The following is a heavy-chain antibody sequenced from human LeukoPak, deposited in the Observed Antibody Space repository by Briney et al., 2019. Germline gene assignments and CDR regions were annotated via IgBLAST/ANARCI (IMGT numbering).Heavy chain of an antibody. CDR2: INYSGST. CDR3: ARRSNSWYNPNWFDP. V-gene: IGHV4-59*08. J-gene: IGHJ5*02. D-gene: IGHD6-13*01. CDR1: GGSISSYY. Sequence: PSETLSLTCTVYGGSISSYYWSWIRQPPGKGLEWIGYINYSGSTNDNPSLKSRVTISVDTSKNQFSLKLSSVTAADTAVYYCARRSNSWYNPNWFDPWGQGTLVTVSS.